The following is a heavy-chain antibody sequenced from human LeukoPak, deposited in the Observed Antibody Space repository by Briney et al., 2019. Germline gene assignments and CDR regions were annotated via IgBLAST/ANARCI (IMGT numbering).Heavy chain of an antibody. J-gene: IGHJ5*02. CDR1: GYTFTSYD. CDR3: ARAPFKDPTFFDP. Sequence: ASVKVSCKASGYTFTSYDINWVRQATGQGLEWMGWMNPNSGNTGCAQKFQGRVTMTRNTSISTAYMELSSLRSEDTAVYYCARAPFKDPTFFDPWGQGTLVTVSS. CDR2: MNPNSGNT. V-gene: IGHV1-8*01.